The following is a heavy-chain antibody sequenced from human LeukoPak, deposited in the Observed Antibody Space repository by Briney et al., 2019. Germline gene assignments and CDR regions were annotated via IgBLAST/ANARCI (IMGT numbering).Heavy chain of an antibody. V-gene: IGHV3-23*01. D-gene: IGHD3-22*01. J-gene: IGHJ5*02. CDR1: GFAFSSYA. CDR3: AKDFSDSTGYYNWFDT. Sequence: PGGSLRLSCAACGFAFSSYAMTWVRQAPGKGLEWVSGISGGGAATYYADSVKGRFTISRDNSKNTLYLQMNSLRAEDTAVYYCAKDFSDSTGYYNWFDTWGQGTLVTVSS. CDR2: ISGGGAAT.